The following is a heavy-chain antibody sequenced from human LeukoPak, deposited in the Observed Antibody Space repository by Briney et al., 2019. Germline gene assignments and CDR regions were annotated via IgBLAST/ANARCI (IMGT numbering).Heavy chain of an antibody. D-gene: IGHD2-15*01. Sequence: PGGSLRLSCAASGFTFSSYWMSWVRQAPGKGLEWVANIKQDGSEKYYVDSVKGRFTISRDNAKNSLYLQMNSLRAEDTAVYYCARAGWDVVVVAATDAFDIWGQGTMVTVSS. CDR1: GFTFSSYW. CDR2: IKQDGSEK. J-gene: IGHJ3*02. CDR3: ARAGWDVVVVAATDAFDI. V-gene: IGHV3-7*01.